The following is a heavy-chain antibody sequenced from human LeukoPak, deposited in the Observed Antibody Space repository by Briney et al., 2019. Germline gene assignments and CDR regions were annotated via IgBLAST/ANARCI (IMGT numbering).Heavy chain of an antibody. D-gene: IGHD5-18*01. Sequence: MEWMNPNSGNTGYAQKFQGRVTMTRNTSISTAYMELSSLRSEDTAVYYCARGFVDTAMSGYWGQGTLVTVSS. J-gene: IGHJ4*02. CDR2: MNPNSGNT. V-gene: IGHV1-8*01. CDR3: ARGFVDTAMSGY.